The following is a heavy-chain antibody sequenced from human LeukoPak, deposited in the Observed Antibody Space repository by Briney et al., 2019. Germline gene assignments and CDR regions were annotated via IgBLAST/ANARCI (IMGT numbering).Heavy chain of an antibody. D-gene: IGHD6-19*01. CDR3: ASLSIAVDLNWFDP. V-gene: IGHV3-30*19. CDR1: GFTFSSYG. J-gene: IGHJ5*02. Sequence: PGGSLRLSCAASGFTFSSYGMHWVRRAPGKGLEWVAVISYDGSNKYYADSVKGRFTISRDNSKNTLYLQMNSLRAEDTAVYYCASLSIAVDLNWFDPWGQGTLVTVSS. CDR2: ISYDGSNK.